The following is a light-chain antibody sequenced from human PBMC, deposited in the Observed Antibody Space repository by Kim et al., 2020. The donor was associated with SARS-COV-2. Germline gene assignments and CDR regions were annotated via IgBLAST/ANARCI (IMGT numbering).Light chain of an antibody. V-gene: IGKV1-5*03. CDR1: QSFSTW. CDR3: QHYNSYWT. J-gene: IGKJ1*01. Sequence: DIQMTQSPSTLSASVGDRVTITCRASQSFSTWLAWYQQKPGKAPKLLIYKASSLESGVPSRFSGSGFGTEFTLTISSLQPDDFATYYCQHYNSYWTFGQGTKLEI. CDR2: KAS.